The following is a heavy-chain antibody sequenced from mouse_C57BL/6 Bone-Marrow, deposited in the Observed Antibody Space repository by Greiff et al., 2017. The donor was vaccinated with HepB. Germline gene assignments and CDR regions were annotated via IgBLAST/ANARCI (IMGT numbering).Heavy chain of an antibody. CDR1: GFTFSDYY. V-gene: IGHV5-12*01. CDR2: ISNGGGST. D-gene: IGHD3-3*01. CDR3: ARHFCRGYFDY. J-gene: IGHJ2*01. Sequence: VMLVESGGGLVQPGGSLKLSCAASGFTFSDYYMYWVRQTPEKRLEWVAYISNGGGSTYYPDTVKGRFTISRDNAKNTLYLQMSRLKSEDTAMYYCARHFCRGYFDYWGQGTTLTVSS.